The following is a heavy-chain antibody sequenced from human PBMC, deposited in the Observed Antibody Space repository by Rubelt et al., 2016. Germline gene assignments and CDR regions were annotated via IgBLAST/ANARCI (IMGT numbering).Heavy chain of an antibody. CDR3: AGGGKEYGGNSGILAY. V-gene: IGHV1-69*04. J-gene: IGHJ4*02. CDR2: IIPLVGIA. CDR1: GDSFSSYA. Sequence: QVQLVQSGAEAKKPGSSVKVSCKIFGDSFSSYAITWVRQAPGQGLEWMGRIIPLVGIANYAQRFQGRVTINADKNANTAYMGLGSLGAEDTAVYFCAGGGKEYGGNSGILAYWGQGTLVTVSS. D-gene: IGHD4-23*01.